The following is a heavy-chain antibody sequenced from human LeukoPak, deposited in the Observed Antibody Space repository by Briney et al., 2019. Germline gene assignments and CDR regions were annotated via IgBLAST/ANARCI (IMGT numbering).Heavy chain of an antibody. D-gene: IGHD6-19*01. J-gene: IGHJ4*02. Sequence: GGSLRLSCAASGFTFRSYEMNWVRQAPGKGLEWVSYISSSGSTIYYADSVKGRFTISRDNAKNSLYLQMNSLRAEDTAVYYCASHSSGWYSDFDYWGQGTLVTVSS. V-gene: IGHV3-48*03. CDR1: GFTFRSYE. CDR2: ISSSGSTI. CDR3: ASHSSGWYSDFDY.